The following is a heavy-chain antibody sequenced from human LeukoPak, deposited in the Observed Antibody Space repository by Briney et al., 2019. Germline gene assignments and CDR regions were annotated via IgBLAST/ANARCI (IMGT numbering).Heavy chain of an antibody. D-gene: IGHD4-23*01. Sequence: SETLSLTCAVYGGSFSGYYWSWIRQPPGKGLEWIGEINHSGSTNYNPPLKSRVTISVDTSKNQFSLNLNSVTAADTAVYYCARRDDYGGTDYWGQGTLVTVSS. V-gene: IGHV4-34*01. CDR1: GGSFSGYY. J-gene: IGHJ4*02. CDR3: ARRDDYGGTDY. CDR2: INHSGST.